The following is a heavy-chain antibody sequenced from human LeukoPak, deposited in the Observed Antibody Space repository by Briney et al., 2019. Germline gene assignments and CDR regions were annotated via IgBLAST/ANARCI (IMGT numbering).Heavy chain of an antibody. D-gene: IGHD6-19*01. CDR1: GGSFSGYY. Sequence: PSETLSLTCAVYGGSFSGYYWSWIRQPPGKGLEWIGEINHSGSTNYNPSLKSRVTISVDTSKDQFSLKLSSVTAADTAVYYCARRSSWSSGWTGWFDPWGQGTLVTVSS. V-gene: IGHV4-34*01. J-gene: IGHJ5*02. CDR2: INHSGST. CDR3: ARRSSWSSGWTGWFDP.